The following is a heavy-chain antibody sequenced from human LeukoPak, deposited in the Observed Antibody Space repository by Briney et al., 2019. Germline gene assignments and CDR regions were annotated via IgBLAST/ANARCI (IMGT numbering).Heavy chain of an antibody. D-gene: IGHD3-10*01. CDR1: GFTFSDYY. V-gene: IGHV3-11*01. CDR3: ARVMGARYGSTVSFQPFYDY. J-gene: IGHJ4*02. CDR2: ISSSGSTI. Sequence: KPGGSLRLSRAASGFTFSDYYMSWIRQAPGKGLEWVSYISSSGSTIYYADSVKGRFTISRDNAKNSLYLQMNSLRAEDTAVYYCARVMGARYGSTVSFQPFYDYWGQGTLVTVSS.